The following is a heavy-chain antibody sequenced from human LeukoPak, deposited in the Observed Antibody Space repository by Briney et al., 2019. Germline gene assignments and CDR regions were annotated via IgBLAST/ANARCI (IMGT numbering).Heavy chain of an antibody. V-gene: IGHV4-39*01. D-gene: IGHD3-10*01. CDR2: IYYSGST. CDR3: ASDRGLMVRGVISWWFDP. J-gene: IGHJ5*02. Sequence: SETLSLTCTVSGGSISSSSYYWGWIRQPPGKGLEWIGSIYYSGSTNYNPSLKSRVTISVDTSKNQFSLKLSSVTAADTAVYYCASDRGLMVRGVISWWFDPRGQGTLVTVSS. CDR1: GGSISSSSYY.